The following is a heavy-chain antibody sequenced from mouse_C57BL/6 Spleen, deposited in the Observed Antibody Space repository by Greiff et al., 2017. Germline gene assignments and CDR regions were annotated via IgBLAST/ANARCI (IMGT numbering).Heavy chain of an antibody. CDR1: GFTFSDYG. J-gene: IGHJ3*01. Sequence: EVQLVESGGGLVKPGGSLKLSCAASGFTFSDYGMHWVRQAPEKGLEWVAYISSGSSTIYYADTVKGRFTISRDNAKNTLFLQMTSLRSEDTAMYYCARVGISPFAYWGQGTLVTVSA. CDR3: ARVGISPFAY. D-gene: IGHD1-3*01. CDR2: ISSGSSTI. V-gene: IGHV5-17*01.